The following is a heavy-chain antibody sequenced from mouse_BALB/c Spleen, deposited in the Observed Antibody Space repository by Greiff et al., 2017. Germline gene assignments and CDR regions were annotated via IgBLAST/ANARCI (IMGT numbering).Heavy chain of an antibody. CDR1: GYTFTSYW. J-gene: IGHJ2*01. CDR3: AVRGYFDY. D-gene: IGHD3-2*02. Sequence: QVQLQQPGAELVKPGASVKLSCKASGYTFTSYWMHWVKQRPGQGLEWIGEIDPSDSYTNYNQKFKGKATLTVDKSSSTAYMQLSSLTSEDSAVYYCAVRGYFDYWGQGTTLTVSS. V-gene: IGHV1-69*02. CDR2: IDPSDSYT.